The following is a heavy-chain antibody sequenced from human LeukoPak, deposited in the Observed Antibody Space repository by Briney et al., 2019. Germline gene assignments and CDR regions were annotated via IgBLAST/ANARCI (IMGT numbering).Heavy chain of an antibody. D-gene: IGHD1-26*01. Sequence: ASVKVSCKASGYTFTSYGISWVRQAPGQGLEWMGWISAYNGNTNYAQKLQGRVTMTTDTSTSTAYMELSSLRSEDTAVYYCATLGSGSYHFDYWGQGTLVTVSS. J-gene: IGHJ4*02. V-gene: IGHV1-18*01. CDR3: ATLGSGSYHFDY. CDR1: GYTFTSYG. CDR2: ISAYNGNT.